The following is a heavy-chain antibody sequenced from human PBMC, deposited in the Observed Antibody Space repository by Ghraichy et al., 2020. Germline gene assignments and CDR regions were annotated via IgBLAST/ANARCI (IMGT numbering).Heavy chain of an antibody. CDR3: ARGINLGGMNV. J-gene: IGHJ6*02. CDR2: IIPLFGTA. D-gene: IGHD7-27*01. CDR1: GGNFRNFA. V-gene: IGHV1-69*13. Sequence: SVKVSCKASGGNFRNFAISWVRQARGQGLEWMGGIIPLFGTADYAQKFQGRVTITADESTSTAYMELSSLSSEDTAVYYCARGINLGGMNVWGQGTTVTVSS.